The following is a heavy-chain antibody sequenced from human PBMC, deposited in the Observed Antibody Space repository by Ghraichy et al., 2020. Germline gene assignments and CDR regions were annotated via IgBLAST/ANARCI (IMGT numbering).Heavy chain of an antibody. CDR1: GYTFTSYG. Sequence: ASVKVSCKASGYTFTSYGISWVRQAPGQGLEWMGWISAYNGNTNYAQKLQGRVTMTTDTSTSTAYMELRSLRSDDTAVYYCASGGGGVLWFGELAEADYYYYYYGMDVWGQGTTVTVSS. V-gene: IGHV1-18*04. CDR3: ASGGGGVLWFGELAEADYYYYYYGMDV. CDR2: ISAYNGNT. J-gene: IGHJ6*02. D-gene: IGHD3-10*01.